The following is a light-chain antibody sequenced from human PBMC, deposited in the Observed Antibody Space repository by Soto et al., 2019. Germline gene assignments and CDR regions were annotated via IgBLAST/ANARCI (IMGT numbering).Light chain of an antibody. V-gene: IGKV3-20*01. Sequence: EIVLTQSPGTLSLSPGERATLSCRASQSVSSSYLAWYQQKPGQAPMLIIYGASSRATGIPDRFSGSGSGTDFTLTISRLEPEDFAVYYCQQYGSSPYTFGRGTKLEIK. J-gene: IGKJ2*01. CDR1: QSVSSSY. CDR3: QQYGSSPYT. CDR2: GAS.